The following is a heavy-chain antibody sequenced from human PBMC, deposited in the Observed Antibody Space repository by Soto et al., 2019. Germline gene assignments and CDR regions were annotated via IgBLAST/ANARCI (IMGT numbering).Heavy chain of an antibody. Sequence: XGSLRLSCAASGFTFSSNYMSWVRQAPGNGLEWVSAIDGSGGTTYYADSVKGRFTISRDNSKNTMYLQMNDLRADDTAVYYCAKDPDYGDTSGYLSPPHWGQGTLVTVSS. V-gene: IGHV3-23*01. CDR2: IDGSGGTT. D-gene: IGHD3-22*01. CDR1: GFTFSSNY. CDR3: AKDPDYGDTSGYLSPPH. J-gene: IGHJ4*02.